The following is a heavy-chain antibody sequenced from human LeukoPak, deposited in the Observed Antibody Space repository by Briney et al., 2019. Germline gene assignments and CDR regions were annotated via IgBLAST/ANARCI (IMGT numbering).Heavy chain of an antibody. V-gene: IGHV1-69*01. CDR1: GGTFSSYA. CDR2: IIPIFGTA. D-gene: IGHD2-2*01. Sequence: RSSVKVSCKASGGTFSSYAISWVRQAPGQGLEWMGGIIPIFGTANYAQKFQGRVTITADESTSTAYMELSSLRSEDTAVYYCAKGGYCSSTSCPKYPPPPHVLDWFDPWGQGTLVTVSS. CDR3: AKGGYCSSTSCPKYPPPPHVLDWFDP. J-gene: IGHJ5*02.